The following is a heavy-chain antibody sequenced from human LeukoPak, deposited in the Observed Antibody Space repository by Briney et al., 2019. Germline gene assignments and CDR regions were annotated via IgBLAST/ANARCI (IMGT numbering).Heavy chain of an antibody. CDR3: ARDPGYCSGGSCYESGGWFDP. Sequence: ASVKVSCKASGYTFTSYGISWVRQAPGQGLEWMGWISAYNGNTNYAQKLQGRVTMTTDTSTSTAYMELRSLRSDDTAVYYCARDPGYCSGGSCYESGGWFDPWGQGTLVTVSS. CDR2: ISAYNGNT. D-gene: IGHD2-15*01. CDR1: GYTFTSYG. V-gene: IGHV1-18*01. J-gene: IGHJ5*02.